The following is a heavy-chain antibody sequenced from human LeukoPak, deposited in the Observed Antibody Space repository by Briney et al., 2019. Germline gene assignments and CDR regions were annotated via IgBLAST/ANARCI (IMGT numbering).Heavy chain of an antibody. CDR1: DDSISSSNYN. CDR3: VRSLFSSFTWFDH. D-gene: IGHD3-10*02. Sequence: SETLSLTCSVPDDSISSSNYNWGWIPQPPGQGLECIGTIYYSGRTYYNPPLKGLVSNSVDTSKSQFSLRLHSVTAADTAMYYCVRSLFSSFTWFDHWGQGALVTVSS. J-gene: IGHJ5*02. CDR2: IYYSGRT. V-gene: IGHV4-39*01.